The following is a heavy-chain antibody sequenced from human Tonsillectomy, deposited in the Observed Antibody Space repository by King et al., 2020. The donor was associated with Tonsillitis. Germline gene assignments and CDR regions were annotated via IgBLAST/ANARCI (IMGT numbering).Heavy chain of an antibody. D-gene: IGHD6-19*01. Sequence: VQLVESGGGLVQPGGSLRLSCAGSGFTFNNYPMSWVRQAPGKGLEWVSGISAAGAGLYYADSVKGRFTVSRDNSKSMLYLQMSGLRVDDTAVYYCAKELRQWQALWAFDIWGQGTMVTVSS. CDR1: GFTFNNYP. J-gene: IGHJ3*02. CDR3: AKELRQWQALWAFDI. V-gene: IGHV3-23*04. CDR2: ISAAGAGL.